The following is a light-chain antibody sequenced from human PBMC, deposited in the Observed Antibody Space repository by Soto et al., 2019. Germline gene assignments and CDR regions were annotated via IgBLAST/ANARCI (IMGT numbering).Light chain of an antibody. J-gene: IGKJ1*01. CDR2: DVS. V-gene: IGKV1-16*01. CDR3: QQYNSYSPWT. CDR1: PGISIF. Sequence: DIQMTQSPSSLSASVGDRVSIACRASPGISIFLAWYQQKPGKAPKLLIYDVSKLRRGVPSRFSGGGSGTEFILTISSLQPEDLATYFCQQYNSYSPWTFGQGTKVEIK.